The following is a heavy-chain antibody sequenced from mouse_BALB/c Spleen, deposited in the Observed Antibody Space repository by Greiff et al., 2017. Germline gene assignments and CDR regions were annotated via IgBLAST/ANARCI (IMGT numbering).Heavy chain of an antibody. CDR1: GFTFSSYA. D-gene: IGHD1-1*01. CDR2: ISSGGST. V-gene: IGHV5-6-5*01. Sequence: DVKLVESGGGLVKPGGSLKLSCAASGFTFSSYAMSWVRQTPEKRLEWVASISSGGSTYYPDSVKGRFTISRDNARNILYLQMSSLRAEDTAMYYCARSYDYGSNSWDFDVWGAGTTVTVSS. J-gene: IGHJ1*01. CDR3: ARSYDYGSNSWDFDV.